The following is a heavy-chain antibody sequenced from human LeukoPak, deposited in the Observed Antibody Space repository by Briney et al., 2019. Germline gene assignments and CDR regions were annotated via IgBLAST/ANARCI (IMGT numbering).Heavy chain of an antibody. Sequence: SETLSLTCTVSGYSISSGYYWGWIRQPPGMGLEWIGSIYHSGSTYYNPSLKSRVTISVDTSKNQFSLKLSSVTAADTAVYYCARGTYYYGSGSYYNALDYWGQGTLVTVST. J-gene: IGHJ4*02. V-gene: IGHV4-38-2*02. D-gene: IGHD3-10*01. CDR2: IYHSGST. CDR1: GYSISSGYY. CDR3: ARGTYYYGSGSYYNALDY.